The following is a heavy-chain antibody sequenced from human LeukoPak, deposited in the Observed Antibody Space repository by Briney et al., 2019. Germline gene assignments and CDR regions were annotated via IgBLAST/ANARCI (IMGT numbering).Heavy chain of an antibody. CDR1: GFTFGTHT. V-gene: IGHV3-23*01. CDR2: ISSGGGNT. J-gene: IGHJ5*02. CDR3: ANRISGSSS. Sequence: GGSLRLSCTTSGFTFGTHTMHWFRQAPGKGLEWVSAISSGGGNTDYADSVKGRFTISRDNSKNTVFLQMNSLRAEDTGVYYCANRISGSSSWGQGTLVTVSS. D-gene: IGHD3-10*01.